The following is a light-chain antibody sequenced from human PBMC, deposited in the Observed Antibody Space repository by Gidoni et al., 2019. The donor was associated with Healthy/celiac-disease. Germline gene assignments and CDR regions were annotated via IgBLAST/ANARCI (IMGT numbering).Light chain of an antibody. CDR3: QSADSSGTVV. J-gene: IGLJ2*01. CDR2: KDV. V-gene: IGLV3-25*02. Sequence: SYELTQPPSVSVSPGQTARITCSGDALTKLYAYWYQQKPGQAPVLVMFKDVERPSGIPERFSGSSSGTTVTLTISGVQAEDEAKYYCQSADSSGTVVFGGGTKLTVL. CDR1: ALTKLY.